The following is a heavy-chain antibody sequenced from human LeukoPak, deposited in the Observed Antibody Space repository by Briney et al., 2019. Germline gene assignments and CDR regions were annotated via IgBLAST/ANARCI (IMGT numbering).Heavy chain of an antibody. V-gene: IGHV3-53*01. CDR1: GFTVSSNS. CDR3: ARDYRSGIYSFYGMDV. D-gene: IGHD3-10*01. CDR2: IYSGGSK. Sequence: GGSLRLSCAASGFTVSSNSMSWVRQAPGKGLEWVSVIYSGGSKYYGHSVKGRFTISRDNSKNTLYLQMNSLRAEDTAVYYCARDYRSGIYSFYGMDVRGQGTTVTVSS. J-gene: IGHJ6*02.